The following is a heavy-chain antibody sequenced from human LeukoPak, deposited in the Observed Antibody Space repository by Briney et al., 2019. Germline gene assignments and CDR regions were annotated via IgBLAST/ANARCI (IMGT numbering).Heavy chain of an antibody. D-gene: IGHD2-2*01. J-gene: IGHJ4*02. Sequence: PSETLSLTCTASGGSITVSSYYSGWIRQPPGKGLEWIGSIYYSGSTYYNPSLKSRVTISVDTSKNQFSLKLSSVTAADTAVYYCASQERYCSSTSCFYYFDYWGQGTLVTVSS. CDR2: IYYSGST. CDR1: GGSITVSSYY. CDR3: ASQERYCSSTSCFYYFDY. V-gene: IGHV4-39*01.